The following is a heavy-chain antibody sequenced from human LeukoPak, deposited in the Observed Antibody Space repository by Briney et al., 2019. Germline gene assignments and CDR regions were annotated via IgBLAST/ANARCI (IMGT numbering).Heavy chain of an antibody. CDR3: AKDRGYSYGISEY. CDR2: ISETGRST. D-gene: IGHD5-18*01. CDR1: GFTFSDYY. V-gene: IGHV3-23*01. J-gene: IGHJ4*02. Sequence: GGSLRLSCAASGFTFSDYYMSWIRQAPGKGLEWVSTISETGRSTYYADSVKGQFTISRDNSKNTLYLQMNSLRAEDTAVYYCAKDRGYSYGISEYWGQGTLVTVSS.